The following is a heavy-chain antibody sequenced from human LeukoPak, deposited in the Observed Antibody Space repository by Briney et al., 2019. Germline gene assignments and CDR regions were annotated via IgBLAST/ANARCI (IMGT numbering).Heavy chain of an antibody. J-gene: IGHJ2*01. CDR3: ARLGPYSSGWAPYWYFDL. CDR2: IYYSGST. Sequence: SETLTLTCTVSGGSISSYYWSWIRQPPGKGLEWIGYIYYSGSTNYNPSLKSRVTISVDTSKNQFSLKLSSVTAADTAVYYCARLGPYSSGWAPYWYFDLWGRGTLVTVSS. V-gene: IGHV4-59*01. D-gene: IGHD6-19*01. CDR1: GGSISSYY.